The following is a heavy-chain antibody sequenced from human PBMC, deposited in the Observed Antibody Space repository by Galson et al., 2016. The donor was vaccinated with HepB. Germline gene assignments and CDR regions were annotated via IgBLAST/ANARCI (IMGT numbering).Heavy chain of an antibody. V-gene: IGHV1-69*13. CDR1: GGTFSNYG. J-gene: IGHJ4*02. Sequence: SVKVSCKASGGTFSNYGVSWVRQAPGKGLEWMGGIIPVFGTTKYAQRFQGRLTITADESTSTAYMELRSLTSDDTAVYYCARLWFGELLAKADWGQGTLVTVSS. D-gene: IGHD3-10*01. CDR2: IIPVFGTT. CDR3: ARLWFGELLAKAD.